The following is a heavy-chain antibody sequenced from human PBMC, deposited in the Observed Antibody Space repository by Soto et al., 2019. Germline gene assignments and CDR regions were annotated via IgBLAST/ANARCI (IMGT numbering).Heavy chain of an antibody. Sequence: QIQLVQSGAEWRKPGASVKVSCKASGYSFSFYGINWVRQAPGQGLEWMGWINPSDGNRNYAQKFEDTVTMTTHTSTNTVLLELRIMKSDDTAIYYCARDRLRGYDRSGFYSWGQGTMVTVSS. CDR3: ARDRLRGYDRSGFYS. J-gene: IGHJ4*02. CDR1: GYSFSFYG. D-gene: IGHD3-22*01. V-gene: IGHV1-18*01. CDR2: INPSDGNR.